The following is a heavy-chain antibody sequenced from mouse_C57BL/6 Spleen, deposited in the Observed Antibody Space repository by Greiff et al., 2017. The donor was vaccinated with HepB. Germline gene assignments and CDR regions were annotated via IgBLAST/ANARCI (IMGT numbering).Heavy chain of an antibody. CDR1: GYTFTDYN. V-gene: IGHV1-22*01. Sequence: EVQLQQSGPELVKPGASVKMSCKASGYTFTDYNMHWVKQSHGKSLEWIGYINPNNGGTSYNQKFKGKSTLTVNKSYSTAYMELRSLTAEDSAVYYCARGGTWFAYWGQGTLVTVSA. CDR2: INPNNGGT. CDR3: ARGGTWFAY. J-gene: IGHJ3*01.